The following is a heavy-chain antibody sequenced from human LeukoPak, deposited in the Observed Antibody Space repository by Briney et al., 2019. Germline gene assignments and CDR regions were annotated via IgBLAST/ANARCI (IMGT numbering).Heavy chain of an antibody. Sequence: AASVKVSCKASGYTFTGYYMHWVRQAPGQGLEWMGWINPNSGGTNYAQKFQGWVTMTRDTSISTAYMELSRLRSDDTAVYYCARGLYSSSWYGGYYYYGMDVWGQGTTVTVSS. CDR2: INPNSGGT. D-gene: IGHD6-13*01. J-gene: IGHJ6*02. CDR3: ARGLYSSSWYGGYYYYGMDV. CDR1: GYTFTGYY. V-gene: IGHV1-2*04.